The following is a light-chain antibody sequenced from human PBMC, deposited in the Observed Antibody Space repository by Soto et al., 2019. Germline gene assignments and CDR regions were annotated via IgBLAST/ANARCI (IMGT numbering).Light chain of an antibody. CDR3: CSYACSSKEV. J-gene: IGLJ1*01. CDR2: EGS. V-gene: IGLV2-23*01. CDR1: SSDVGSYNL. Sequence: QSVLTQPASVSGSPGQSITISCTGTSSDVGSYNLVSWYQQHPGKAPKLMIYEGSKRPSGVSNRFSGSKSGNTASLTISGLQAEDEADYYCCSYACSSKEVFGTGTKLTVL.